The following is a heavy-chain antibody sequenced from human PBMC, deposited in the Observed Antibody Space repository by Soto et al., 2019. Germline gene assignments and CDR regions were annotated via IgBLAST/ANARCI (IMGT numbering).Heavy chain of an antibody. CDR1: GYSFTSYW. CDR2: IYPGDSDT. Sequence: PGESLKISCKGSGYSFTSYWIGWVRQMPGKGLEWMGIIYPGDSDTRNSPSFQGQVTISADKSISTAYLQWSSLKASDTSIYYCARFSSGFVNYYYYYMDVWGKGTTVTVSS. CDR3: ARFSSGFVNYYYYYMDV. V-gene: IGHV5-51*01. D-gene: IGHD6-19*01. J-gene: IGHJ6*03.